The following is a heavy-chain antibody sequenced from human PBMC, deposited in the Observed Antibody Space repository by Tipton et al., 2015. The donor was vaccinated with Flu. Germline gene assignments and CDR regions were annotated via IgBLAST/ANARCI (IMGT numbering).Heavy chain of an antibody. CDR3: ARGLGYCSNGVCYTFDY. CDR1: GGSISSYY. J-gene: IGHJ4*02. CDR2: IYYSGSS. D-gene: IGHD2-8*01. Sequence: TLSLTCTVSGGSISSYYWSRIRQPPGKGLEWIGYIYYSGSSNYNPSLKSRVTISVDTSKNQFSLKLSSVTAADTAVYYCARGLGYCSNGVCYTFDYWGQGTLVTVSS. V-gene: IGHV4-59*01.